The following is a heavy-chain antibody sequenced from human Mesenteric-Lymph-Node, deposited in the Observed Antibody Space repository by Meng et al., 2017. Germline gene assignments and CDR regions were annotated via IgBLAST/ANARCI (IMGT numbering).Heavy chain of an antibody. J-gene: IGHJ3*02. CDR2: IYTSGST. CDR1: GGSISSYY. Sequence: SETLSLTCTVSGGSISSYYWSWIRQPAGKGLEWIGRIYTSGSTNYNPSLKSRVTMSVDTSKNQFSLKLTSVTAADTAVYYCARVASSALGFAAFDIWGQGTLVTVSS. D-gene: IGHD6-19*01. V-gene: IGHV4-4*07. CDR3: ARVASSALGFAAFDI.